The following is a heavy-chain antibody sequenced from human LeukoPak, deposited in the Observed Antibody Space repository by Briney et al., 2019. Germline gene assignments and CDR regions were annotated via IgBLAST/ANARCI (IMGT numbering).Heavy chain of an antibody. CDR1: GGSFSGYY. J-gene: IGHJ4*02. D-gene: IGHD4-11*01. CDR2: INHSGST. Sequence: SETLSLTCAVYGGSFSGYYWSWIRQPPGKGLEWIGEINHSGSTNYNPSLKSRVTISEDTSKNQFSLKLSSVTAADTAVYYCARGGHDYSNYLGYWGQGTLVTVSS. CDR3: ARGGHDYSNYLGY. V-gene: IGHV4-34*01.